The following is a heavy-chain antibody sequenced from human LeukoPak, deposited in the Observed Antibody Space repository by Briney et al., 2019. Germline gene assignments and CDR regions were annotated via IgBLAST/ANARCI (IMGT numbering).Heavy chain of an antibody. D-gene: IGHD3-10*01. CDR1: GFTFSSYA. V-gene: IGHV3-23*01. CDR3: AKGSSGGRPYFFDY. J-gene: IGHJ4*02. Sequence: GGSLRLSCAASGFTFSSYAMSWVRQAPGQGLEWFSAISGGSGSHTYYADAVKGRFTISRDNSKTTLYLEMNTLRAADTAVYYCAKGSSGGRPYFFDYWGQGTLVTVSS. CDR2: ISGGSGSHT.